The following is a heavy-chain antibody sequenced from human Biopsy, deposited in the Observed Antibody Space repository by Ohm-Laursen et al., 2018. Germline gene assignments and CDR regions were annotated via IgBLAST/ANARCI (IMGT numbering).Heavy chain of an antibody. J-gene: IGHJ4*02. CDR3: ARDPLNGHKHFDY. CDR2: INCKTGAT. Sequence: ASVKVSCKVSSYTFTDYNIHWMRQAPGQGLEWLGYINCKTGATNYAQKFQGTVTMTRDTSISTAYQALGSLRSADTAIYYCARDPLNGHKHFDYWGQGSLVTVSS. D-gene: IGHD2-8*01. V-gene: IGHV1-2*02. CDR1: SYTFTDYN.